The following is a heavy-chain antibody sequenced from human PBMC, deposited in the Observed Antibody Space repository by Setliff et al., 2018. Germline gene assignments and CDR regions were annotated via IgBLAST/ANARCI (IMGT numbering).Heavy chain of an antibody. CDR1: GGTFSSYA. J-gene: IGHJ5*02. CDR2: IIPIFGTA. D-gene: IGHD2-21*01. Sequence: SVKVSCKASGGTFSSYAISWVRQAPGQGLEWMGGIIPIFGTANYAQKFQGRVTITADESTSTDYMELSSLRSEDTAVYYCAREVVIAINNWFDPWGQGTLVTVSS. V-gene: IGHV1-69*13. CDR3: AREVVIAINNWFDP.